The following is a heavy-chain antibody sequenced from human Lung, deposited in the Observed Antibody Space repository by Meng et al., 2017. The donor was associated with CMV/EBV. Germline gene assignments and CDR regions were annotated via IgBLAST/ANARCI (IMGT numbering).Heavy chain of an antibody. CDR1: GFPFSSSA. Sequence: GGSLRLXCAASGFPFSSSAMHWVRQAPGKGLEWVAVISFDGSNKYYADSVKGRFTISRDISKNTLYLQMNSLRAEDTAVYYCARDALYSTSAAFDIWGQGTXVTVSS. D-gene: IGHD6-6*01. CDR3: ARDALYSTSAAFDI. CDR2: ISFDGSNK. J-gene: IGHJ3*02. V-gene: IGHV3-30*04.